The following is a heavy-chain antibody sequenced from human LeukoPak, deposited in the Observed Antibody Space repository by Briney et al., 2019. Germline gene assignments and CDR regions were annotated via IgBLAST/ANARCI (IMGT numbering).Heavy chain of an antibody. CDR1: GFTFSNYG. CDR2: ISYDGSNK. J-gene: IGHJ4*02. CDR3: AKALINYFDY. V-gene: IGHV3-30*18. Sequence: PGGSLRLSCAASGFTFSNYGMHWVRQAPGKGLEWVAIISYDGSNKNYADSVKGRFTISRDNSKNTVYLQMNSLRAEDTAVYYCAKALINYFDYWGQGTLVTVSS.